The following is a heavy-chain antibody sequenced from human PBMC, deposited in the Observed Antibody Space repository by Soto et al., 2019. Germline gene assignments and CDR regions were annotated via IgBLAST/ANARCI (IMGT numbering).Heavy chain of an antibody. CDR2: IYYSGST. Sequence: ETLSLTCTVSGGSISSYYWSWIRQPPGKGLEWIGYIYYSGSTNYNPSLKSRVTISVDTSKNQFSLRLSSVTAADTAVYYCAKGPYGDYYFDSWGQGTLVPVSS. CDR1: GGSISSYY. CDR3: AKGPYGDYYFDS. V-gene: IGHV4-59*01. D-gene: IGHD4-17*01. J-gene: IGHJ4*02.